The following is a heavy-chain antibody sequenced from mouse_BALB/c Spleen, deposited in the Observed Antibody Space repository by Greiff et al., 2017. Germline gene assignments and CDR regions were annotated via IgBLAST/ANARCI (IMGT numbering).Heavy chain of an antibody. CDR1: GFTFSSYT. CDR3: ARQGKYGKNYYAMDY. J-gene: IGHJ4*01. V-gene: IGHV5-12-2*01. Sequence: DVMLVESGGGLVQPGGSLKLSCAASGFTFSSYTMSWVRQTPEKRLEWVAYISNGGGSTYYPDTVKGRFTISRDNAKNTLYLQMSSLKSEDTAMYYCARQGKYGKNYYAMDYWGQGTSVTVSS. CDR2: ISNGGGST. D-gene: IGHD2-10*02.